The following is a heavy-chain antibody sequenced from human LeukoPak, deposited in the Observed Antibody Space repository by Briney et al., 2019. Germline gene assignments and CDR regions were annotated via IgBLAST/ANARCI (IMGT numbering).Heavy chain of an antibody. CDR2: IYYSGST. D-gene: IGHD3-22*01. V-gene: IGHV4-59*01. CDR1: GGSISSYY. CDR3: ARAKWLSPYYYYMDV. J-gene: IGHJ6*03. Sequence: SETLSLTCTVSGGSISSYYWSWIRQPPGKGLERIGYIYYSGSTNYNPSLKSRVTISVDTSKNQFSLKLSSVTAADTAVYYCARAKWLSPYYYYMDVWGKGTTVTVSS.